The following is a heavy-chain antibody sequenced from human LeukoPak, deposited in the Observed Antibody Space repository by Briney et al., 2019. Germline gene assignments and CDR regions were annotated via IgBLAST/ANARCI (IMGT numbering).Heavy chain of an antibody. CDR3: ARHTVTTEIDAFDI. CDR1: GGSFTSHH. V-gene: IGHV4-59*08. D-gene: IGHD4-17*01. Sequence: SETLSLTCTVSGGSFTSHHWSWIRQPPGKGLEWIGYIYYSGSTNYNPSLKSRVTISVDTSKNQFSLKLSSVTAADTAVYYCARHTVTTEIDAFDIWGQGTKLTVSS. J-gene: IGHJ3*02. CDR2: IYYSGST.